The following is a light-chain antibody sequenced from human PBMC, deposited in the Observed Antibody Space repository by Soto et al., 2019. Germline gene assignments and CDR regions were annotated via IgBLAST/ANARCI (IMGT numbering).Light chain of an antibody. V-gene: IGKV3-20*01. Sequence: EIVLTQSPGTLSLSPGERVTLSCRASQSVRSNYLAWYQQKPGQAPRLLIYSASSRATGIPDRFSGSGSGTYFTLTINRLEPEDFSVYYCHQYGGSPRVTFGGGTKVEIK. CDR1: QSVRSNY. CDR3: HQYGGSPRVT. CDR2: SAS. J-gene: IGKJ4*01.